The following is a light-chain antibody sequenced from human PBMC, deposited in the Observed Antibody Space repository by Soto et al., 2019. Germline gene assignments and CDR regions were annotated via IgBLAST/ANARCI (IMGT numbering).Light chain of an antibody. J-gene: IGKJ4*01. Sequence: EIVLTQSPGTLSLSPGERATLSCRASHTISSSYLAWYQQKPGQAPRLLMYGISRRATGIPDRFSGSGSGTDFTLTITRLEPEDFAVYYCQQFSSYPLTFGGGTKVDIK. CDR2: GIS. CDR1: HTISSSY. V-gene: IGKV3-20*01. CDR3: QQFSSYPLT.